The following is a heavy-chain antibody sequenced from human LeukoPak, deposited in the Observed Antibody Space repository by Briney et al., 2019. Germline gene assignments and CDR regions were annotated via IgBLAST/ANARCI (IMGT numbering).Heavy chain of an antibody. V-gene: IGHV1-2*02. CDR1: GYTFTDYY. D-gene: IGHD1-1*01. Sequence: ASVTVSCKASGYTFTDYYMHWVRQAPGQGLEWMGWINPNSGGTNYAQKFQGRVTMTTDTSISTAYMEVSRLRSDDTAVYYCARDNDHGTFQAENYWGPGTLVTVSS. J-gene: IGHJ4*02. CDR3: ARDNDHGTFQAENY. CDR2: INPNSGGT.